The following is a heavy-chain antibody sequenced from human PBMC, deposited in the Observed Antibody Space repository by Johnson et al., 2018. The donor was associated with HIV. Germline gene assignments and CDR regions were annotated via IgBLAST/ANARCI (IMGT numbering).Heavy chain of an antibody. D-gene: IGHD5-24*01. J-gene: IGHJ3*02. CDR3: ARRSGYAFDI. CDR1: GFTFSNHW. V-gene: IGHV3-74*02. Sequence: MQLVESGGGLVQSGGSLRLSCAASGFTFSNHWMHWVRQAPGKGLVWVSRINSDGSSRNYADSVKGRFTISRDNAKNTLYLQMNSLRAEDTAVYYCARRSGYAFDIWGQGTMVTVSS. CDR2: INSDGSSR.